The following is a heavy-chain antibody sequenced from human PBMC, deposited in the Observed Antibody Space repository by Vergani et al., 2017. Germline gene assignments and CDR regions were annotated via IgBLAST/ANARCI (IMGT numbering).Heavy chain of an antibody. V-gene: IGHV3-30*18. Sequence: QVQLVESGGGVVQPGRSLRLSCAASGFTFSSYGMHWVRQAPGKGLEWVAVISYDGSNKYYADSVNGRVTISRDNSKNTLYLQMNSLRAEDTAVYYCAKDILHIVVAGPSHWGQGTLVTVSS. D-gene: IGHD2-21*01. CDR2: ISYDGSNK. CDR3: AKDILHIVVAGPSH. CDR1: GFTFSSYG. J-gene: IGHJ4*02.